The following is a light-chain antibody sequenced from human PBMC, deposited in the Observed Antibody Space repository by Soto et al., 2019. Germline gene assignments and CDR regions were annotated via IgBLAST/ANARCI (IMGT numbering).Light chain of an antibody. J-gene: IGLJ3*02. V-gene: IGLV1-51*01. CDR3: GTWDNSLSAVV. Sequence: QSVLTQSPSVSAAPGQNVAISCSGSSSNIGNNSVSWYQQLPGTAPKVVIFDNNKRPSGIPDRFSGSKSGTSVTLGITGLQGGDEADYYCGTWDNSLSAVVFGGGTKLTVL. CDR1: SSNIGNNS. CDR2: DNN.